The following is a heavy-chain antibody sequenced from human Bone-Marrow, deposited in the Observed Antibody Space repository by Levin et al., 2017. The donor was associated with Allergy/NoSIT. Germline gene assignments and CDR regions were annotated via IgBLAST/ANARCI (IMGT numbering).Heavy chain of an antibody. V-gene: IGHV4-59*01. CDR3: ARVPWGARRGYYFDY. Sequence: SSQTLSLTCTVSGGSISSYYWSWIRQPPGKGLEWIGYIYYSGSTNYNPSLKSRVTISVDTSKNQFSLKLSSVTAADTAVYYCARVPWGARRGYYFDYWGQGTLVTVSS. J-gene: IGHJ4*02. D-gene: IGHD1-26*01. CDR1: GGSISSYY. CDR2: IYYSGST.